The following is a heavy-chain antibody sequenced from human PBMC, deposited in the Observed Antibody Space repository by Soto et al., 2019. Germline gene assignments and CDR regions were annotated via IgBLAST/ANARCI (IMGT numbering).Heavy chain of an antibody. J-gene: IGHJ6*02. D-gene: IGHD6-6*01. Sequence: PSETLSLTCAVYGGSFSGYYWSWIRQPPGKGLEWMGEINHSGSTTYTPSRKSRVTISVDTAKNQFSLKLSSVTAADTAVYYFARGTASIEASPYYYGMDVWGQGTRVTVSS. CDR1: GGSFSGYY. CDR3: ARGTASIEASPYYYGMDV. CDR2: INHSGST. V-gene: IGHV4-34*01.